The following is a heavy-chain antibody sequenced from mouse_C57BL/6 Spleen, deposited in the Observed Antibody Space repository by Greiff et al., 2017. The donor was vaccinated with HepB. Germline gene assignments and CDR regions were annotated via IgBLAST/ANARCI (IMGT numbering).Heavy chain of an antibody. D-gene: IGHD2-4*01. V-gene: IGHV1-20*01. CDR1: GYSFTGYF. CDR2: INPYNGDT. Sequence: EVHLVESGPELVKPGDSVKISCKASGYSFTGYFMNWVMQSHGKSLEWIGRINPYNGDTFYNQKFKGKATLTVDKSSSTAHMELRSLTSEDSAVYYCARGLRREVVGYYFDYWGQGTTLTVSS. J-gene: IGHJ2*01. CDR3: ARGLRREVVGYYFDY.